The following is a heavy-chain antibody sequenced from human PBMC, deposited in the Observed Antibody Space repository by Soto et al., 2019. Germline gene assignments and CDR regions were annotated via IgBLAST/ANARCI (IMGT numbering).Heavy chain of an antibody. V-gene: IGHV4-59*01. CDR2: IYYSGST. Sequence: QVQLQESGPGLVKPSETLSLTCTVSGGSISSYYWSWLRQPPGTGLEWIGYIYYSGSTNYNPSLKSRVTISVDTSKNQFSLKLSSVTAADTAVYYCARQSSGWWNFDYWGQGTLVTVSS. J-gene: IGHJ4*02. D-gene: IGHD6-19*01. CDR3: ARQSSGWWNFDY. CDR1: GGSISSYY.